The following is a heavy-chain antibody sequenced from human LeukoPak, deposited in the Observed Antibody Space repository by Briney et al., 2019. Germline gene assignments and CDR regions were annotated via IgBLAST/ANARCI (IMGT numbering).Heavy chain of an antibody. V-gene: IGHV1-69*13. CDR2: IIPIFGTA. D-gene: IGHD1-26*01. CDR3: ARDWSIVGAFDAFDI. J-gene: IGHJ3*02. CDR1: GGTFSSYA. Sequence: SVKVSCKASGGTFSSYAISWLRQAPGQGLEWMGGIIPIFGTANYAQKFQGRVTITADESTSTAYMELSSLRSEDTAVYSCARDWSIVGAFDAFDIWGQGTMVTVSS.